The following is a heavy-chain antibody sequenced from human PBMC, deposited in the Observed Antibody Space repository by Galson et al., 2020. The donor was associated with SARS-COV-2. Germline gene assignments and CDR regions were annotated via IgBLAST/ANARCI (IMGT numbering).Heavy chain of an antibody. Sequence: TGGSLRLSCAASGFTFSSYWMSWVRQAPGKGLEWVANIKQDGSAKYYVDSVKGRFTISRDNAKKSLYLQMNSLRAEDTAVYYCARDSFVKVAVAWRNYYYYGMDVWGQGTTVTISS. CDR3: ARDSFVKVAVAWRNYYYYGMDV. D-gene: IGHD6-19*01. CDR2: IKQDGSAK. J-gene: IGHJ6*02. CDR1: GFTFSSYW. V-gene: IGHV3-7*01.